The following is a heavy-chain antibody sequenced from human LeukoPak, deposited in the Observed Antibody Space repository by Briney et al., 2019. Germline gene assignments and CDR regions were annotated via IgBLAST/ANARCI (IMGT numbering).Heavy chain of an antibody. J-gene: IGHJ4*02. CDR3: ARDLYDSRGYARGIFY. V-gene: IGHV4-59*01. CDR2: ISYSGST. D-gene: IGHD3-22*01. CDR1: GGSISSYY. Sequence: SETLSLTCTVSGGSISSYYWNWIRQPPGKGLEWIGYISYSGSTICNPSLKSRVTISVDTSKNQFSLKVRSVTAADTAVYYCARDLYDSRGYARGIFYWGQGTLVTVSS.